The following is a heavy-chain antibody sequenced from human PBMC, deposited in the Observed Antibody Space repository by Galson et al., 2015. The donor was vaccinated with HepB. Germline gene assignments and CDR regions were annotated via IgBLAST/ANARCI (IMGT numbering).Heavy chain of an antibody. CDR3: AQDRRSSGMYGWFDP. Sequence: SLRLSCAASGFTFSSYAMSWVRQAPGKGLEWVSSINTNGGSTYYADSVKGRFTISRDNSRSSLYLQMNSLRDEDTALYYCAQDRRSSGMYGWFDPWGQGTLVTVSS. J-gene: IGHJ5*02. CDR1: GFTFSSYA. V-gene: IGHV3-23*01. D-gene: IGHD6-19*01. CDR2: INTNGGST.